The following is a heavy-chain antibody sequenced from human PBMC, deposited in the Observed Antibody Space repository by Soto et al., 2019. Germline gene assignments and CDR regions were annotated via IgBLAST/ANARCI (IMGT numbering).Heavy chain of an antibody. CDR3: ARHPLYSSGWYFYYFDY. V-gene: IGHV4-39*01. CDR2: IYYSGST. Sequence: SETLSLTCTVSGGSISSSSYYWGWIRQPPGKGLEWIGSIYYSGSTYYNPSLKSRVTISVDTSKNQFSLKLSSVTAADTAVYYCARHPLYSSGWYFYYFDYWGQGTLVTVSS. CDR1: GGSISSSSYY. D-gene: IGHD6-19*01. J-gene: IGHJ4*02.